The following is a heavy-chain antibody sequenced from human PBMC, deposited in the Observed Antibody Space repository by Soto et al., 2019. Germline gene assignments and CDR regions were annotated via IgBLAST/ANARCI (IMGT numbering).Heavy chain of an antibody. CDR2: INPSSGTT. CDR3: AKGGWLDV. J-gene: IGHJ6*02. V-gene: IGHV3-23*01. CDR1: GFSFSTYE. D-gene: IGHD2-15*01. Sequence: GSLRLSCDASGFSFSTYEMTWARQAPGKGLEWVAFINPSSGTTHYADSVKGRFTISRDNSKDTLYLQLTSLRVEDTAVYYCAKGGWLDVWGQGTTVTVS.